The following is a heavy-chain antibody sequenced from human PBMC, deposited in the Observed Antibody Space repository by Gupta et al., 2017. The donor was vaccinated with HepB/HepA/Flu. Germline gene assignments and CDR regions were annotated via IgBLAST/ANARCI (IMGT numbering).Heavy chain of an antibody. J-gene: IGHJ4*02. CDR3: ARDPEGTTAWVDN. V-gene: IGHV1-46*01. CDR2: IIPGGGST. Sequence: QVQLVQSGAEVKKPGASVTVSCKASGYTFTNFYMHWVRQAPGQGLEWMGIIIPGGGSTTYAQKFQGRVTMTRDTSTSTVYMELSSLRSEDTAIYYCARDPEGTTAWVDNWGQGTLVTVSS. D-gene: IGHD1-7*01. CDR1: GYTFTNFY.